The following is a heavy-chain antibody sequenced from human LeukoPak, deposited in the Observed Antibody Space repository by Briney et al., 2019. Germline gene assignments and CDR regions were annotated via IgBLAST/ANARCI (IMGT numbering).Heavy chain of an antibody. J-gene: IGHJ4*02. CDR2: INHSGST. Sequence: SETLSLTCTVSGGSISSSSYYWGWIRQPPGKGLEWIGEINHSGSTNYNPSLKSRVTISVDTSKNQFSLKLSSVTAADTAVYYCASFYYDSSGYLYFDYWGQGTLVTVSS. CDR1: GGSISSSSYY. D-gene: IGHD3-22*01. V-gene: IGHV4-39*07. CDR3: ASFYYDSSGYLYFDY.